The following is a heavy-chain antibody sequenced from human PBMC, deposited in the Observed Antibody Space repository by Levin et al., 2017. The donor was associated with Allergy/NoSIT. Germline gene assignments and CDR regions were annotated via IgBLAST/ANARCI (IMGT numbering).Heavy chain of an antibody. J-gene: IGHJ3*02. CDR1: GFTFSRYA. V-gene: IGHV3-30-3*01. Sequence: GGSLRLSCAASGFTFSRYAMHWVRQAPGKGLEWVAVISHDGSNKYYADSVKGRFTISRDNSKNTLYLQMNSLRAEDTAVYYCARDSYAFDIWGQGTMVTVSS. CDR2: ISHDGSNK. CDR3: ARDSYAFDI.